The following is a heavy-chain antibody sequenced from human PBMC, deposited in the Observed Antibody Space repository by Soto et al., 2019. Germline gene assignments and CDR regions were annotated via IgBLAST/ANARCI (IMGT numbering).Heavy chain of an antibody. J-gene: IGHJ4*02. D-gene: IGHD6-6*01. Sequence: RTRALSVTCTVFGFSLSTSEVGVGWIRQPPGKALGWLALIYWDDDKRYSPSLKSRLTITKDTSKNQVVLTMTNMDPVDTATYYCAHSKDSRSSFDYWGQGTLVTVSS. V-gene: IGHV2-5*02. CDR3: AHSKDSRSSFDY. CDR1: GFSLSTSEVG. CDR2: IYWDDDK.